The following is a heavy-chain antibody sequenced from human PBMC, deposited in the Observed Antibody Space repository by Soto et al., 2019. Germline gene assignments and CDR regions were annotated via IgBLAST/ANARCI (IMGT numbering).Heavy chain of an antibody. V-gene: IGHV3-33*01. Sequence: QVQLVESGGGVVQPGRSLRLSCAASGFTFSSYGMHWVRQAPGKGLEWVAVIWYDGSNKYYADSVKGRFTISRDNSKNTLYLQMNSLRAEDTAVYYCARVVRGSSLPESFDVWGQGTTVTVSS. CDR2: IWYDGSNK. CDR3: ARVVRGSSLPESFDV. CDR1: GFTFSSYG. D-gene: IGHD6-19*01. J-gene: IGHJ6*02.